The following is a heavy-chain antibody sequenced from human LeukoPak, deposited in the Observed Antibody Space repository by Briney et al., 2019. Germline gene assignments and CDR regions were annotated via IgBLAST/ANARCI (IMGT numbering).Heavy chain of an antibody. J-gene: IGHJ4*02. D-gene: IGHD6-13*01. Sequence: GRSMRLSCAASGFSFSSNGMHWLRQAPGKGLEWVAVIWYDGSKTHYADSVEGRFTISRDNSKNTLYLQMNSLRAEDTAVYYCARDRGSSWFGSIDYWGQGTLVTVSS. CDR2: IWYDGSKT. V-gene: IGHV3-33*01. CDR1: GFSFSSNG. CDR3: ARDRGSSWFGSIDY.